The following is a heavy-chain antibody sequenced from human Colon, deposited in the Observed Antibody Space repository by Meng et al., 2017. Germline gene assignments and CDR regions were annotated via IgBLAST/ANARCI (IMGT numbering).Heavy chain of an antibody. CDR2: IYYSGTI. J-gene: IGHJ3*02. CDR1: GVSITNYY. Sequence: SETLSLTCTVSGVSITNYYWSFIRQPPGKGLEWIGYIYYSGTINYNPSLKSRVTMSVDASKNQFSLKLNSLTAADTAVYFCAKSTRMAIRGYDAFDIWGQGQMVTVSS. D-gene: IGHD2-8*01. CDR3: AKSTRMAIRGYDAFDI. V-gene: IGHV4-59*01.